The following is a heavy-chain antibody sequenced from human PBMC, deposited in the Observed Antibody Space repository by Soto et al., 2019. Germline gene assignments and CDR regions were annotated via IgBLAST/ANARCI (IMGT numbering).Heavy chain of an antibody. D-gene: IGHD1-20*01. CDR1: SGSISVTDVF. V-gene: IGHV4-39*01. CDR2: VDYSGTA. CDR3: PRITGRHLDY. Sequence: SETLSLTCTVSSGSISVTDVFWGWVRQPPGKGQEWIGNVDYSGTAYFSPSLATRVTFHVDTSKNQFSLTLYSVTAADTAVYYCPRITGRHLDYWGQGSLVTVSS. J-gene: IGHJ4*02.